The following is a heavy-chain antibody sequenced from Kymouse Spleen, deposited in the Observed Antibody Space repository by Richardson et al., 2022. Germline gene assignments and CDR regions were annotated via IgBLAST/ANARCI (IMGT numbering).Heavy chain of an antibody. J-gene: IGHJ6*02. V-gene: IGHV3-21*03. CDR3: ARAQDIVVVPAAYYGMDV. CDR2: ISSSSSYI. CDR1: GFTFSSYS. D-gene: IGHD2-2*02. Sequence: EVQLVESGGGLVKPGGSLRLSCAASGFTFSSYSMNWVRQAPGKGLEWVSSISSSSSYIYYADSVKGRFTISRDNAKNSLYLQMNSLRAEDTAVYYCARAQDIVVVPAAYYGMDVWGQGTTVTVSS.